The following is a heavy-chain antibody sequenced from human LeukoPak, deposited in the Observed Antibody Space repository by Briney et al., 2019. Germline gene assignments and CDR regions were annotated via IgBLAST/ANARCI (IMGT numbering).Heavy chain of an antibody. Sequence: ERSLRLSCAASGFTFSNYGMHWVRQAPGEGLEWVAFVRYDETTKFYADSVKGRFTILRDNSKNTLYLQMNSLRAEDTAVYYCARGIRITIFGVAPGPYYFDYWGQGTLVTVSS. D-gene: IGHD3-3*01. J-gene: IGHJ4*02. CDR1: GFTFSNYG. CDR2: VRYDETTK. CDR3: ARGIRITIFGVAPGPYYFDY. V-gene: IGHV3-30*02.